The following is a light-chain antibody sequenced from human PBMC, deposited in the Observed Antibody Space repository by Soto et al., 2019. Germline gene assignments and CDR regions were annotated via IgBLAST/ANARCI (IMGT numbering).Light chain of an antibody. V-gene: IGKV3-20*01. CDR2: GAS. Sequence: EIVLTQSPGTLALSPGERATLSCRASQSVSSNYLTWYQQKRGQAPRLLIHGASSRATGIPDRFSGSASGTDFTLTISRLEPEYFAVYYCQQYGISPFTFGPGTKVGIK. CDR3: QQYGISPFT. CDR1: QSVSSNY. J-gene: IGKJ3*01.